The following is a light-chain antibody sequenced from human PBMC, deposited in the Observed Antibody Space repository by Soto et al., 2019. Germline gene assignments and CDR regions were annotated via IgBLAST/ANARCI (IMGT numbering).Light chain of an antibody. Sequence: QSALTQPASVSGSPGQSITISCTGTSSDVGSYDYVSWYQQHPGKVPKLMIYEVTNRPSGVSNRFSGSKSGNTASLTISGLQPEDEADYYCSSYTSITTLVFGGGTKVT. CDR3: SSYTSITTLV. CDR2: EVT. J-gene: IGLJ2*01. CDR1: SSDVGSYDY. V-gene: IGLV2-14*01.